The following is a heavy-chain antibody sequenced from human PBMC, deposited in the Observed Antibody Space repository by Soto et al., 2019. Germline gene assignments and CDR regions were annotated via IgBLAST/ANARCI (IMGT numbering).Heavy chain of an antibody. CDR3: ARRPYYYDSSGYYPYFDY. CDR2: IYPGDSDT. Sequence: GESLKISCKGSGYSFTSYWIGWVRQMPGKGLEWMGIIYPGDSDTRYSPSFQGQVTISADKSISTAYLQWSSLKASDTAMYYCARRPYYYDSSGYYPYFDYWGRGTLVTVSS. V-gene: IGHV5-51*01. CDR1: GYSFTSYW. D-gene: IGHD3-22*01. J-gene: IGHJ4*02.